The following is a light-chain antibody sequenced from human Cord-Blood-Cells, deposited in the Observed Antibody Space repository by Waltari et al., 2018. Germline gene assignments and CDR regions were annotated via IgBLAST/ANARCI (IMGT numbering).Light chain of an antibody. CDR3: QQYGSSFT. Sequence: EIVLTPSPGTLSLSPGERDTLSCSASQSVSSSYLAWYPQKPGQAPRLLIYGASSRATGIPDRFSGSGFGTDFTLTISRLEPEDFAVYYCQQYGSSFTFGQGTRLEIK. V-gene: IGKV3-20*01. CDR1: QSVSSSY. J-gene: IGKJ5*01. CDR2: GAS.